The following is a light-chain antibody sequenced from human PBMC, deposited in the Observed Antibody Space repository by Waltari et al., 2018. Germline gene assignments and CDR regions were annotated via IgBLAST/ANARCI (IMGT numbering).Light chain of an antibody. CDR2: EVT. J-gene: IGLJ3*02. CDR3: CSYAGSSTWV. V-gene: IGLV2-23*02. Sequence: QSALTQPASVSGSPGQSITISCTAVGSYNVASWYQQYPGKAPKPMIYEVTQRPSGVSTRFSGSKSGNTASLTISGLQGEDEADYYCCSYAGSSTWVFGGGTKVTVL. CDR1: VGSYNV.